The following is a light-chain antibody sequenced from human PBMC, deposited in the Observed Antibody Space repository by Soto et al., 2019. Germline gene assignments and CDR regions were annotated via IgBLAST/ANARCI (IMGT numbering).Light chain of an antibody. CDR1: QIIDNY. J-gene: IGKJ1*01. Sequence: DIQMTQSPSSLSASVGDRVTITCRASQIIDNYLTWYQHQPGKAPKLLIYSASSLQIGVPSRFSGSGSGTSFTLTISSLQPEDFATYYCQQTYTALRTFGQGTKVEVK. CDR2: SAS. CDR3: QQTYTALRT. V-gene: IGKV1-39*01.